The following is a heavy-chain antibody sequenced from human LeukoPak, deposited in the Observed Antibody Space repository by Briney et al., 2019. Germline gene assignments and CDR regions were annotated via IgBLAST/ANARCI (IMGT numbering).Heavy chain of an antibody. Sequence: SETLSLTRTVSGGSISSGDYYWSWIRQPAGKGLEWIGRIYPSGSTNYNPSLKSRVTMSVDTSKNQFSLKLRSLTAADTAVYYCARRVNYGDYFDYWGQGTLVTVSS. CDR1: GGSISSGDYY. CDR2: IYPSGST. D-gene: IGHD4-17*01. V-gene: IGHV4-61*02. CDR3: ARRVNYGDYFDY. J-gene: IGHJ4*02.